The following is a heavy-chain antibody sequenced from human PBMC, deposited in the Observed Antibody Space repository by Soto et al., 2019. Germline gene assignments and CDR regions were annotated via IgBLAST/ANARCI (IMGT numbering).Heavy chain of an antibody. D-gene: IGHD4-17*01. Sequence: ASVKVSCKASGYTFTSTYMHWVRQAPGQGLEWMGVIDPNGGRTIYAEKFQGRLTLTRDTSTATDYMQLSSLRPEDTAMYYCARDLLYGETDYWGQGTLVTVSS. CDR3: ARDLLYGETDY. J-gene: IGHJ4*02. CDR2: IDPNGGRT. CDR1: GYTFTSTY. V-gene: IGHV1-46*01.